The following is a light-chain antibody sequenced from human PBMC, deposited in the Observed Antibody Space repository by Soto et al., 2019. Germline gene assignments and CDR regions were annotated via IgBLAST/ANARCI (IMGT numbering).Light chain of an antibody. CDR3: QQRSKSIT. CDR1: QSVGSY. CDR2: DAS. J-gene: IGKJ5*01. Sequence: EIVLTQSPATLSLSPGERATLSCRASQSVGSYLAWYQHKPGRPPSLLINDASNRATGIPARFSGSGSGTNFTLTISSLEPEDFAVYYCQQRSKSITFGQGTRLEIK. V-gene: IGKV3-11*01.